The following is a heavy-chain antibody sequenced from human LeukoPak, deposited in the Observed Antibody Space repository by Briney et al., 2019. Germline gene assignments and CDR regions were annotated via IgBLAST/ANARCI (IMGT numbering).Heavy chain of an antibody. J-gene: IGHJ6*03. D-gene: IGHD3-3*01. CDR1: GGSISSGSYY. Sequence: SETLSLTCTVSGGSISSGSYYWSWIRQPAGKGLEWIGRNYTSGSTNYNPSLKSRVTISVDTSKNQFSLKLSSVAAADTAVYYCARVVEDYDFWSGYNYYYYYMDVWGKGTTVTVSS. CDR3: ARVVEDYDFWSGYNYYYYYMDV. V-gene: IGHV4-61*02. CDR2: NYTSGST.